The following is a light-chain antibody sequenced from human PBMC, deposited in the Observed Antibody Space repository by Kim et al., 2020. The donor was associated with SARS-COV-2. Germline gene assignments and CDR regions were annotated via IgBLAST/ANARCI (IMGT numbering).Light chain of an antibody. CDR3: QQYGSSPLT. J-gene: IGKJ4*01. V-gene: IGKV3-20*01. Sequence: SPGERAALSCRASQSVSSSYLAWYQQKPGQAPRLLIYGASSRATGIPDRFSGSGSGTDFTLTISRLEPEDFAVYYCQQYGSSPLTFGGGTKVDIK. CDR2: GAS. CDR1: QSVSSSY.